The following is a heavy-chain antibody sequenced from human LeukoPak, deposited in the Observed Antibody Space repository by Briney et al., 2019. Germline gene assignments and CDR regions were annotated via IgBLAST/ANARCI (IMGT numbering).Heavy chain of an antibody. V-gene: IGHV1-69*13. CDR1: GYTFTSYA. J-gene: IGHJ5*02. Sequence: SVKVSCKASGYTFTSYAMNWVRQAPGQGLEWMGGIIPIFGTANYAQKFQGRVTITADESTSTAYMELSSLRSEDTAVYYCARVNPIVVVVAATLGVWFDPWGQGTLVTVSS. CDR2: IIPIFGTA. D-gene: IGHD2-15*01. CDR3: ARVNPIVVVVAATLGVWFDP.